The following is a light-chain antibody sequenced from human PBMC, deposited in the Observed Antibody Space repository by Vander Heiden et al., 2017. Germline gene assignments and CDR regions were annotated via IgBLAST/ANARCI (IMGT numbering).Light chain of an antibody. CDR1: SSDVGGYNY. CDR2: EVS. Sequence: QSALTQPASVSGSPGQSFTISCTGTSSDVGGYNYVSWYQQHPGKAPKLMIYEVSNRPSGVSNRFSGSKSGNTASLTISGLQAEDEADYYCSSYTSSVYVFGTGTKVTVL. V-gene: IGLV2-14*01. J-gene: IGLJ1*01. CDR3: SSYTSSVYV.